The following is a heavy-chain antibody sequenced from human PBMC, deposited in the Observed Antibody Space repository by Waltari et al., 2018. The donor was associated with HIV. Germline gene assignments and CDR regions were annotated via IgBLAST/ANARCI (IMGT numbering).Heavy chain of an antibody. CDR1: GGSTSSGSYY. CDR3: AGGMIFGVVTGSY. J-gene: IGHJ4*02. Sequence: QVQLQESGPGLVKPSQTLSLTCTVSGGSTSSGSYYWSWVRQPAGKGLEWIGRIYTSGSTNYNPSLKSRVTISVDTSKNQFSLKLSSVTAADTAVYYCAGGMIFGVVTGSYWGQGTLVTVSS. D-gene: IGHD3-3*01. CDR2: IYTSGST. V-gene: IGHV4-61*02.